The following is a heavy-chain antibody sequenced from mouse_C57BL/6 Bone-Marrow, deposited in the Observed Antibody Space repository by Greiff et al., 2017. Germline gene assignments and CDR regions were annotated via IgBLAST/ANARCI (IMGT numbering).Heavy chain of an antibody. CDR3: ARHRHNCYAMDY. Sequence: DVKLVESGGGLVQPGGSLKLSCAASGFTFSDYGMAWVRQAPRKGPEWVAFISNLAYSIYYADTVTGRFTISRENAKNTLYLEMSSLRSEDTAMYYCARHRHNCYAMDYWGQGTSVTVSS. CDR2: ISNLAYSI. CDR1: GFTFSDYG. V-gene: IGHV5-15*01. D-gene: IGHD1-3*01. J-gene: IGHJ4*01.